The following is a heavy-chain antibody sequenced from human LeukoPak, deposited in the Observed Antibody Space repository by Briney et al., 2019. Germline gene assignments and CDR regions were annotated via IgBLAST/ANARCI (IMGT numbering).Heavy chain of an antibody. V-gene: IGHV3-23*01. CDR2: ISVSGGST. CDR1: GFTFSSYA. Sequence: GGSLRLSRAASGFTFSSYAMSWVRQAPGKGLEWVSAISVSGGSTYYADSVKGRFTISRDNSKNTLYLQINSLRAEDTAVYYCAKDEGEGITMIVVVITHFDYWGQGTLVTVSS. J-gene: IGHJ4*02. CDR3: AKDEGEGITMIVVVITHFDY. D-gene: IGHD3-22*01.